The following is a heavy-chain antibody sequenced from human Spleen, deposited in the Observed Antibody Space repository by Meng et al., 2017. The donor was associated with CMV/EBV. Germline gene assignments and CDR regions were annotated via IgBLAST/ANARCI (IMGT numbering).Heavy chain of an antibody. Sequence: VAGGSMRGYVLKRGRQPPGKGLGGVGHISRRGNAKYNPSLGGRVGILAETSRNQFSLEVNSVTAADTALYFCARGYCSGGSCYPGASWGQGTLVTVSS. V-gene: IGHV4-59*01. D-gene: IGHD2-15*01. CDR1: GGSMRGYV. CDR3: ARGYCSGGSCYPGAS. J-gene: IGHJ5*02. CDR2: ISRRGNA.